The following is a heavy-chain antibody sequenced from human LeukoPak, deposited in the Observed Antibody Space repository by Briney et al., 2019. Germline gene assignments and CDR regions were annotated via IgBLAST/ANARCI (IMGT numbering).Heavy chain of an antibody. Sequence: SETLSLTCAVYGGSFSGYYWSWIRQPPGKGLEWIGEINHSGSTNYNPSLKSRVTISVDTSKNQFSLKLSSVTAADTAVYYCARELSRGPIVPAAMRPFDYWGQGTLVTVSS. CDR1: GGSFSGYY. D-gene: IGHD2-2*01. CDR3: ARELSRGPIVPAAMRPFDY. CDR2: INHSGST. V-gene: IGHV4-34*01. J-gene: IGHJ4*02.